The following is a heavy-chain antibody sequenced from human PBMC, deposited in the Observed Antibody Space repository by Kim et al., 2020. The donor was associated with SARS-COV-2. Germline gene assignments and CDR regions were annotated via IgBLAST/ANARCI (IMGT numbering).Heavy chain of an antibody. CDR3: AKGPTPIAVAVDPLDY. D-gene: IGHD6-19*01. Sequence: GGSLRLSCAASGFTFSSYGMHWVRQAPGKGLEWVAVISYDGSNKYYADSVKGRFTISRDNSKNTLYLQMNSLRAEDTAVYYCAKGPTPIAVAVDPLDYWGQGTLVTVSS. J-gene: IGHJ4*02. CDR2: ISYDGSNK. CDR1: GFTFSSYG. V-gene: IGHV3-30*18.